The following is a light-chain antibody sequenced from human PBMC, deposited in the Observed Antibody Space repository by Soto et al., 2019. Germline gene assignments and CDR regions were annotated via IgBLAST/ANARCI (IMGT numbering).Light chain of an antibody. J-gene: IGKJ1*01. V-gene: IGKV1-5*03. CDR3: QQYNSYWWT. CDR2: KAS. Sequence: DIQMTQSPSTLYASVGDRVTITCRASQSISSWLAWFQQKPGKAPKLLIYKASNLDSGVPSRFSGSGSGTEFTLTISALHPDDFATYSCQQYNSYWWTFGQGTKVEI. CDR1: QSISSW.